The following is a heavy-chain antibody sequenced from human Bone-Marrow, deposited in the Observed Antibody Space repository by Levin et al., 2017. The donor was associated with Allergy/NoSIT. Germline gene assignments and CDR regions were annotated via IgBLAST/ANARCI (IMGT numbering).Heavy chain of an antibody. CDR1: GYVFTNNW. CDR2: IYPADSDT. CDR3: ARLDFGGAPFDY. Sequence: VASVKVSCKASGYVFTNNWIGWVRQMPGKGLEWMGSIYPADSDTRYSPSFQGQVTISADNSISTAYLQWGSLKASDTARYYCARLDFGGAPFDYWGQGTLVIVSS. D-gene: IGHD4-23*01. V-gene: IGHV5-51*01. J-gene: IGHJ4*02.